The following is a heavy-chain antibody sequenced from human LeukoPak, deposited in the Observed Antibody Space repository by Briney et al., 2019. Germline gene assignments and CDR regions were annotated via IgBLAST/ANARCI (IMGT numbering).Heavy chain of an antibody. CDR1: GGSISSGYY. CDR2: IYHSGST. D-gene: IGHD2-2*01. J-gene: IGHJ5*02. V-gene: IGHV4-38-2*02. Sequence: SETLSLTCTVSGGSISSGYYWGWIRQPPGKGLEWIGSIYHSGSTYYNPSLKSRVTISVDTSKNQFSLKLSSVTAADTAVYYCAREYVVVPAAMLSGWFDPWGQGTLVTVSS. CDR3: AREYVVVPAAMLSGWFDP.